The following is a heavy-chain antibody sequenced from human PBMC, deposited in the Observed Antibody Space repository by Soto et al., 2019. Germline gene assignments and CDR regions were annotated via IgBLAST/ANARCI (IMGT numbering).Heavy chain of an antibody. Sequence: PGGSLRLSCAASGFTFSSYAMSWVRQAPGKGLEWVSAISGSGGSTYYADSVKGRFTISRDNSKNTLYLQMNSLRAEDTAVYYCAKDQFHYYDNSNWFDPWGQGTLVTSPQ. CDR2: ISGSGGST. V-gene: IGHV3-23*01. CDR1: GFTFSSYA. D-gene: IGHD3-22*01. CDR3: AKDQFHYYDNSNWFDP. J-gene: IGHJ5*02.